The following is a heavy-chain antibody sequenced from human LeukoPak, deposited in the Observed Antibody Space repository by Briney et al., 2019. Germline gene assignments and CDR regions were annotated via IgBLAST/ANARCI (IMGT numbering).Heavy chain of an antibody. Sequence: GASVKVSCKASGYTFTSYDINWVRQATGQGLEWMGWMNPNSGNTGYAQKFQGRVTMTRNTSISTAYMELSSLGSEDTAVYYCASLQPGGASPRTEFDYWGQGTLVTVSS. V-gene: IGHV1-8*01. CDR2: MNPNSGNT. J-gene: IGHJ4*02. CDR3: ASLQPGGASPRTEFDY. CDR1: GYTFTSYD. D-gene: IGHD1-26*01.